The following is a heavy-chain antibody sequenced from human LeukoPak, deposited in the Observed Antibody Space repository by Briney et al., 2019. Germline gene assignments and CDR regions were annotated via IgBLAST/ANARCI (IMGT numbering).Heavy chain of an antibody. Sequence: GGSLRLSCAASGFTVDSNYLSWVRQAPGKGLEWVALISYDGVNKYYADSVKGRFTISRDNSKNTLYLQMNSLRAEDTAFYYCAKGYSTGWYTVDYWGQGTLVTVSS. D-gene: IGHD6-19*01. CDR1: GFTVDSNY. J-gene: IGHJ4*02. CDR3: AKGYSTGWYTVDY. V-gene: IGHV3-30*18. CDR2: ISYDGVNK.